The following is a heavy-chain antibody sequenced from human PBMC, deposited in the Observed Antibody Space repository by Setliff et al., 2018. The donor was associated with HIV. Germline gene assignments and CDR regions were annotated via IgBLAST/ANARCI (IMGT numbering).Heavy chain of an antibody. CDR3: AKRAVQDGTVTSSNWFES. CDR2: IYGSGST. J-gene: IGHJ5*01. Sequence: PSETLSLTCAVSGDSIGTYSWHWLRQHPGKGLEWIGYIYGSGSTGYNPSLTSRVTMSTYTPNNRFDLNLTSVTAADTAVYYCAKRAVQDGTVTSSNWFESWGQGTLVTVSS. V-gene: IGHV4-4*09. D-gene: IGHD1-7*01. CDR1: GDSIGTYS.